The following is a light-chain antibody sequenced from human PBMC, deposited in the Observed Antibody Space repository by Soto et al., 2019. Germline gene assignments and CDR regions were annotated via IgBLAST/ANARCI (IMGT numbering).Light chain of an antibody. CDR3: QPHGTSHTIS. V-gene: IGKV3-15*01. CDR1: QSVSNY. CDR2: GAS. Sequence: EVLMTRSAARRSVSAGRSGRLACSASQSVSNYLAWYQQKPGQAPRLPISGASTRATGIPARFSGSGSGTELPLTIRSLNSEDSAVHFCQPHGTSHTISLGQGTRLEI. J-gene: IGKJ5*01.